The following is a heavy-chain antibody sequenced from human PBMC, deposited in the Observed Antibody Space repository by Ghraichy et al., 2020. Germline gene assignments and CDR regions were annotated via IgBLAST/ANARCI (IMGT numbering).Heavy chain of an antibody. V-gene: IGHV4-31*02. D-gene: IGHD3-22*01. CDR2: IYYSGST. Sequence: SQTLSLTCTVSGGSISSGGYYWSWIRQHPGKGLEWIGYIYYSGSTYYNPSLKSRVTISVDTSKNQFSLKLSSVTAADTAVYYCAKTDNYYDSSDAFYYWGQGTLVTLSS. CDR1: GGSISSGGYY. CDR3: AKTDNYYDSSDAFYY. J-gene: IGHJ4*02.